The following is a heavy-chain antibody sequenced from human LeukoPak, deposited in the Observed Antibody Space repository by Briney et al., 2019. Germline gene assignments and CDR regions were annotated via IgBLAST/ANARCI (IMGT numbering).Heavy chain of an antibody. CDR1: GFTVSSNY. V-gene: IGHV3-66*01. CDR2: IYSGGDT. Sequence: PGGSLRLSCAASGFTVSSNYMSWVRQAPGKGLEWVSIIYSGGDTYYADSLKGRFTISRDNSKNTLYLQMNSLRAEDTAVYYCAIGRYSDSWGPGTLVTVSS. D-gene: IGHD3-10*01. CDR3: AIGRYSDS. J-gene: IGHJ4*02.